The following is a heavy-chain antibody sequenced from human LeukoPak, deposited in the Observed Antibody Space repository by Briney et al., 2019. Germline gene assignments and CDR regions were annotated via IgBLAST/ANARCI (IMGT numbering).Heavy chain of an antibody. CDR2: MYYSGST. CDR3: AREGTY. V-gene: IGHV4-39*07. D-gene: IGHD1-7*01. J-gene: IGHJ4*02. CDR1: GGSVISYTYY. Sequence: PSETLSLTCTVSGGSVISYTYYWGWIRQPPGKGLEWIGSMYYSGSTYYNPSLKSRVTISIDTSKNQFSLKLSSVTAADTAVYYCAREGTYWGQGTLVTVSS.